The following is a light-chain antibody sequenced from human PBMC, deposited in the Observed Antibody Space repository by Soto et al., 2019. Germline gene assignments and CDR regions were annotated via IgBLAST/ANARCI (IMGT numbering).Light chain of an antibody. V-gene: IGKV3-11*01. Sequence: EIVLTQSPGTLSLSPGESATISCRATESISTDLAWYQQKPGQAPRLLIYDASKRASGIPVRFSGSGSGTDFTLTISGLEPEDFAVYYCQQRTKWPPSWTFGQGTKVDIK. CDR2: DAS. J-gene: IGKJ1*01. CDR3: QQRTKWPPSWT. CDR1: ESISTD.